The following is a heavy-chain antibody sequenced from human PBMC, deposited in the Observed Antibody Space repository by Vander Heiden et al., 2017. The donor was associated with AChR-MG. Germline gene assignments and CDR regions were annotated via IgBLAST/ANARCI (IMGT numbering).Heavy chain of an antibody. V-gene: IGHV1-69*06. Sequence: QVQLVQSGAEVKKPGSSVKVSCKASGGTFSSYAISWVRQAPGQGLEWMGGIIPIFGTANYAQKFQGRVTITADKSTSTAYMELSSLRSEDTAVYYCARPLRYFDWLHTRYYYYYGMDVWGQGTTVTVSS. D-gene: IGHD3-9*01. CDR1: GGTFSSYA. J-gene: IGHJ6*02. CDR3: ARPLRYFDWLHTRYYYYYGMDV. CDR2: IIPIFGTA.